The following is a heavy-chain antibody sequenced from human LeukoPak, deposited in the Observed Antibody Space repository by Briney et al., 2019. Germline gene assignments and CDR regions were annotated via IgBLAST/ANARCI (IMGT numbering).Heavy chain of an antibody. J-gene: IGHJ6*02. Sequence: GASVKVSCKASGGTFSSYAISWVRQAPGQGLEWMGWINTNTGNPTYAQGFTGRFVFSLDTSVSTAYLQISSLKAEDTAVYYCARGGGDDDSSGSLWGQGTTVTVSS. V-gene: IGHV7-4-1*02. CDR1: GGTFSSYA. D-gene: IGHD3-22*01. CDR3: ARGGGDDDSSGSL. CDR2: INTNTGNP.